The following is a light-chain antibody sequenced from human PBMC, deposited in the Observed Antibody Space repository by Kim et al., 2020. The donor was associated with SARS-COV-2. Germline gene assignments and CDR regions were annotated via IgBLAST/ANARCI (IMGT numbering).Light chain of an antibody. Sequence: DTQMTQSPSSLSASVGDRLTITCRATQGISNSLAWYQQKPGKVPKLLIYGASTLQSGVPSRFSGSGSGTDFTLTISSLQPEDVATYYCQKYNSAPWTFGQGTKVDIK. CDR2: GAS. V-gene: IGKV1-27*01. CDR3: QKYNSAPWT. CDR1: QGISNS. J-gene: IGKJ1*01.